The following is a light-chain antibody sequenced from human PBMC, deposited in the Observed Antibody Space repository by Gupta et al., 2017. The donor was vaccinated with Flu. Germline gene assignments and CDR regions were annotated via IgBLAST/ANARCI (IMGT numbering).Light chain of an antibody. Sequence: LVLTQSPGTLSLTPGESASLSCRASQSLVAMSVAWYQLRPGQAPRLVIYGASNRAAGVPGRFSGGGSGTDFTLTIVGLEPEDFALYVCHHYGPLPWTFGRGTKVE. J-gene: IGKJ1*01. CDR3: HHYGPLPWT. V-gene: IGKV3-20*01. CDR2: GAS. CDR1: QSLVAMS.